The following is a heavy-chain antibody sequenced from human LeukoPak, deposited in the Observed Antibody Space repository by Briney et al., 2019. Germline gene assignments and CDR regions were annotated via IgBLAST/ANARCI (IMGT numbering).Heavy chain of an antibody. CDR2: ISYDGSNN. J-gene: IGHJ4*02. D-gene: IGHD6-19*01. V-gene: IGHV3-30*18. Sequence: GRSLRLSCAASGFNFSSYGMHWVRQAPAKGLEWVAIISYDGSNNYYADSVKGRFTISRDNSKNTLYLQMNSLRAEDTAVYYCAKDAEQWLVGFDYWGQGTLVTVSS. CDR1: GFNFSSYG. CDR3: AKDAEQWLVGFDY.